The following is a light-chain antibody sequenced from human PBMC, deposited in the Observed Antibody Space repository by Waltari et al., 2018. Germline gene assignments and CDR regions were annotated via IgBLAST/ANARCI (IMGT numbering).Light chain of an antibody. V-gene: IGLV2-11*01. CDR1: SSYDGHYNY. CDR2: DVT. CDR3: CSYAGSYILV. Sequence: QSALTQPRSVSGSPGQSVTISGTGTSSYDGHYNYFPWYQHRPDKAPRLILYDVTKPHSGVPDRFSGSKSGNTASLTISGLQAEDEADFYCCSYAGSYILVFGGGTKLTVL. J-gene: IGLJ2*01.